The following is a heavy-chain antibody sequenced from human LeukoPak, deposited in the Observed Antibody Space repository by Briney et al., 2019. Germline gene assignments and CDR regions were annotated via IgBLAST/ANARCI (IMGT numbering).Heavy chain of an antibody. D-gene: IGHD1-26*01. CDR1: GYTLTELS. CDR2: FDPEDGET. Sequence: ASVKVSCKVSGYTLTELSMHWVRQAPGKGLEWMGGFDPEDGETIYAQKFQGRVTMTEDTSTDTAYMELSSLRSEDTAMYYCARHFSGSFAWYFDLWGRGTLVTVSS. V-gene: IGHV1-24*01. CDR3: ARHFSGSFAWYFDL. J-gene: IGHJ2*01.